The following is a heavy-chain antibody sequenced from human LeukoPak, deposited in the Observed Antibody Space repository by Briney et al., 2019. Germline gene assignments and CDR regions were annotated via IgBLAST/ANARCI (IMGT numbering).Heavy chain of an antibody. CDR3: ARGGPSSSFGY. V-gene: IGHV3-53*01. CDR2: IYSGGSS. Sequence: GGSLRLSCAASGFSFTTNDMSWVRQAPGKGVEWVSLIYSGGSSYYTDSVKGRFTISKDISKNTVYLQMNSLRAEDTAMYYCARGGPSSSFGYWGQGTLVIVSS. D-gene: IGHD6-13*01. J-gene: IGHJ4*02. CDR1: GFSFTTND.